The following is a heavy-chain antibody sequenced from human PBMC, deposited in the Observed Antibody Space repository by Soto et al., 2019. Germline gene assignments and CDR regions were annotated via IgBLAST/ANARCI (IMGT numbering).Heavy chain of an antibody. D-gene: IGHD6-6*01. V-gene: IGHV1-3*01. CDR1: GYTFTSYA. CDR2: INAGNGNT. CDR3: ARERIAARVLNWFDP. Sequence: GASLKVSCKASGYTFTSYAMHWVRQAPGQRLEWMGWINAGNGNTKYSQKFQGRVTITRDTSASTAYMELSSLRSEDTAVYYCARERIAARVLNWFDPWGQGTLVTVSS. J-gene: IGHJ5*02.